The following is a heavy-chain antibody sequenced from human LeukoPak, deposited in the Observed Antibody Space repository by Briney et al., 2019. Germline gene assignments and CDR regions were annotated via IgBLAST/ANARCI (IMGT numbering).Heavy chain of an antibody. CDR2: ISPDGSTT. V-gene: IGHV3-74*01. CDR3: MSSGDSGH. J-gene: IGHJ4*02. CDR1: GFTFSGYW. D-gene: IGHD3-3*01. Sequence: GGSLRLSCAASGFTFSGYWMQWVRHAPGKGLLCVSRISPDGSTTTYADSVKGRFTISRDNAKKTLYLQMNSLRAEDTAVYYCMSSGDSGHWGQGTLVTVSS.